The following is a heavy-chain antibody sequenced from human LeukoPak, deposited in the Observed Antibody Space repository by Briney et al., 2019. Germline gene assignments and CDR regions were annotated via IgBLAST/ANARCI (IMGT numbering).Heavy chain of an antibody. D-gene: IGHD3-9*01. Sequence: SVTVSCKASGYTFTRYDINWVRQAAGQGLEGMGWMNPNSGNTGYAQKFQGRVTMTRNTSISTAYMELSSLRSEDTAVYYCARVGVSLTGYYSDWFDPWGQGALVTVSS. J-gene: IGHJ5*02. CDR2: MNPNSGNT. V-gene: IGHV1-8*01. CDR1: GYTFTRYD. CDR3: ARVGVSLTGYYSDWFDP.